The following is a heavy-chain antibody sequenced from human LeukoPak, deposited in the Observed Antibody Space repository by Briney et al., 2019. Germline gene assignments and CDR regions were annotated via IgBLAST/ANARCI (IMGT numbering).Heavy chain of an antibody. CDR2: ISGSGGNT. CDR3: AKKGASFDSYDY. D-gene: IGHD5-18*01. CDR1: GFTFSSYA. V-gene: IGHV3-23*01. Sequence: GGSLRLFCAASGFTFSSYAMSCVRQAPGKGLEWVSVISGSGGNTYYADSVKGRFTISRDNSKNTLYLQMNSLRAEDTAVYYCAKKGASFDSYDYWGQGTLVTVSS. J-gene: IGHJ4*02.